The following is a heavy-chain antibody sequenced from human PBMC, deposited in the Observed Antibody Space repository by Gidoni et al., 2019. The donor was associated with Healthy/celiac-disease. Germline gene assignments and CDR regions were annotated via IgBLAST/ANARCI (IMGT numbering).Heavy chain of an antibody. CDR2: ISYDGSNK. J-gene: IGHJ4*02. Sequence: QVQLVESGGGVVQPGRSLSLSCAASGFTFSSYGMHWVRQAPGKGLEWVAVISYDGSNKYYADSVKGRFTISRDNSKNTLYLQMNSLRAEDTAVYYCAKRDLVLRYFDWGQGTLVTVSS. V-gene: IGHV3-30*18. CDR1: GFTFSSYG. CDR3: AKRDLVLRYFD. D-gene: IGHD3-9*01.